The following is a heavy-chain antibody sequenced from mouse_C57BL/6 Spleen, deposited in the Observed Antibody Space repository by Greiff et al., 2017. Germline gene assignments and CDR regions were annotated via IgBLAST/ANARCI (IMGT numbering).Heavy chain of an antibody. V-gene: IGHV5-6*01. CDR2: ISSGGSYT. Sequence: EVQLVESGGDLVKPGGSLKLSCAASGFTFSSYGMSWVRQTPDKRLEWVATISSGGSYTYYPDSVKGRFTISRDNAKNTLYLQMSSLKSEDTAMYYCARRGGYYNWYFDVWGTGTTVTVSS. CDR3: ARRGGYYNWYFDV. CDR1: GFTFSSYG. D-gene: IGHD2-3*01. J-gene: IGHJ1*03.